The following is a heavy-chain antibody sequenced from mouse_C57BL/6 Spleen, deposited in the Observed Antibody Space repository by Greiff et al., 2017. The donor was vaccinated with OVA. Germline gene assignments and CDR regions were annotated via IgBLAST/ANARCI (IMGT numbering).Heavy chain of an antibody. Sequence: VQLQQPGAELVRPGTSVKLSCKASGYTFTSYWMHWVKQRPGQGLEWIGVIDPSDSYTNYNQKFKGKATLTVDTSSSTAYMQLSSLTSEDSAVYYCAGGGQLRLQKGDYWGQGTTLTFSS. D-gene: IGHD3-2*02. CDR2: IDPSDSYT. J-gene: IGHJ2*01. CDR1: GYTFTSYW. CDR3: AGGGQLRLQKGDY. V-gene: IGHV1-59*01.